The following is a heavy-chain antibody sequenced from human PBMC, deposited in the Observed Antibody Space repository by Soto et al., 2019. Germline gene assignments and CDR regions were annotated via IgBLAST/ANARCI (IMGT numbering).Heavy chain of an antibody. V-gene: IGHV4-31*09. J-gene: IGHJ5*01. CDR1: GGSISSGGYY. Sequence: SETLSLTCTVSGGSISSGGYYWSWIRQHPGKGLEWIGYIYYSGSTYYNPSLKSRVTISVDTSKNRFSLKLSSVTAADTAVYYFVRKNSNYLWLFDFCGKGTLVPVSS. CDR2: IYYSGST. CDR3: VRKNSNYLWLFDF. D-gene: IGHD4-4*01.